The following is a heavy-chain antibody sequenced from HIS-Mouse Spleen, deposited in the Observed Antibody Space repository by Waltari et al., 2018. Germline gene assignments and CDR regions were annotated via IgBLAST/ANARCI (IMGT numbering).Heavy chain of an antibody. CDR2: MTPISGNT. D-gene: IGHD3-3*01. J-gene: IGHJ4*02. Sequence: QVQLVQSGAEVKKPGASVKVSCKASGYTFTRYDINWVRQATGQGLEWRGWMTPISGNTGYAQKFQGRVTMTRNTSISTAYMELRSLRSEDTAVYYCARVYYDFWSGYYYWGQGTLVTVSS. CDR1: GYTFTRYD. CDR3: ARVYYDFWSGYYY. V-gene: IGHV1-8*01.